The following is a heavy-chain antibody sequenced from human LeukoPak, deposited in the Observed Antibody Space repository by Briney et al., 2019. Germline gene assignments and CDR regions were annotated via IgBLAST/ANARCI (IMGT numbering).Heavy chain of an antibody. CDR1: GGSISSYY. D-gene: IGHD3-10*01. Sequence: PSETLSLTCTVSGGSISSYYWSWIRQPAGKGLEWIGRIYTSGSTNYNPSLKSRVTMSVDTSKNQFSLKLSSVTAADTAVYYCARSGGTYLGAGRYIDYWGQGTLVTVSS. CDR3: ARSGGTYLGAGRYIDY. J-gene: IGHJ4*02. V-gene: IGHV4-4*07. CDR2: IYTSGST.